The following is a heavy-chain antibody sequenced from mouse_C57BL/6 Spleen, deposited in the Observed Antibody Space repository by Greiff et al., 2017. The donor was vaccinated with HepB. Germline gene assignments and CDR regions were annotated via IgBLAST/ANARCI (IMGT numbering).Heavy chain of an antibody. CDR1: GYTFTSYW. V-gene: IGHV1-64*01. CDR2: IHPNSGST. J-gene: IGHJ3*01. Sequence: VQLQQPGAELVKPGASVKLSCKASGYTFTSYWMHWVKQRPGQGLEWIGMIHPNSGSTNYNEKFKSKATLTVDKSSSTAYMQLSSLTSEDSAVYYCARSREYDAWFAYWGQGTLVTVSA. D-gene: IGHD2-14*01. CDR3: ARSREYDAWFAY.